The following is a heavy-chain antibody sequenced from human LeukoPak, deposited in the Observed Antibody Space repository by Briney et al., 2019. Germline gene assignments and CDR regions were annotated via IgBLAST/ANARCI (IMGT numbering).Heavy chain of an antibody. V-gene: IGHV3-23*01. Sequence: GGSLRLSCAASGFTFSSYAMSWVRQAPGKGLEWVSAISGSGGSTYYADSAKGRFTISRDNSKNTLYLQMNSLRAEDTAVYYCAKSRLRYFDWLNYGMDVWGQGTTVTVSS. CDR2: ISGSGGST. CDR1: GFTFSSYA. CDR3: AKSRLRYFDWLNYGMDV. J-gene: IGHJ6*02. D-gene: IGHD3-9*01.